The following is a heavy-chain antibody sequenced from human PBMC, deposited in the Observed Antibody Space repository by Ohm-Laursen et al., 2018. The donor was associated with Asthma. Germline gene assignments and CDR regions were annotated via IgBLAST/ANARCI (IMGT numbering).Heavy chain of an antibody. D-gene: IGHD3-22*01. CDR1: GFTFSSYG. CDR2: ISYDASNK. J-gene: IGHJ6*02. CDR3: AKESHYYDSSGYYYSDGMDV. V-gene: IGHV3-30*18. Sequence: SLRLSCAASGFTFSSYGMHWVRQAPGKGLEWVAVISYDASNKYYADSVKGRFTISRDNSKNTLYLQMNSLRAEDTAVYYCAKESHYYDSSGYYYSDGMDVWGQGTTVTVSS.